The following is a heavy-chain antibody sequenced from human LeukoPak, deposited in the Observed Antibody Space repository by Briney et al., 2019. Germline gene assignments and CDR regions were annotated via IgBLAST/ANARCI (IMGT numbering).Heavy chain of an antibody. CDR2: IYPGDSDT. D-gene: IGHD3-10*01. J-gene: IGHJ4*02. Sequence: GESLKISCQGSGYSFTDYWIGWVRQMPGKGLEWMGIIYPGDSDTRYSPSFQGQVTISADKSISTAYLQWSSLKASDTAMYYCARPEMVRGVIRTIGYWGQGTLVTVSS. CDR1: GYSFTDYW. V-gene: IGHV5-51*01. CDR3: ARPEMVRGVIRTIGY.